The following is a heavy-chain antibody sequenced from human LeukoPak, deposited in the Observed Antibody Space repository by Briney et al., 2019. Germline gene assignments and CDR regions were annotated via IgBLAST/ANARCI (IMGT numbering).Heavy chain of an antibody. J-gene: IGHJ4*02. CDR2: ISAYNGNT. CDR3: ARDGLAAAGTNIFDY. D-gene: IGHD6-13*01. Sequence: GASVKVSCKASGYTFTSYGISWVRQAPGQGLEWMGWISAYNGNTNYAQKFQGRVTITADESTSTAYMELSSLRSEDTAVYYCARDGLAAAGTNIFDYWGQGTLVTVSS. V-gene: IGHV1-18*01. CDR1: GYTFTSYG.